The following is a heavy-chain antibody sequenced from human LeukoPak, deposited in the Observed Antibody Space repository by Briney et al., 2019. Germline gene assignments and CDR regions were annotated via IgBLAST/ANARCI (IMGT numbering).Heavy chain of an antibody. CDR2: IYPDVYDA. CDR3: VRQRGASGTINHFDP. J-gene: IGHJ5*02. Sequence: GGALETSFKTSGYRFTTYWIGRVRPIPGAGVGGGGAIYPDVYDASYRPSFHGQVVISPARSIRTAYLQWHTLKPSDTAMYYCVRQRGASGTINHFDPWGQGTLVTGSS. CDR1: GYRFTTYW. V-gene: IGHV5-51*01. D-gene: IGHD3-10*01.